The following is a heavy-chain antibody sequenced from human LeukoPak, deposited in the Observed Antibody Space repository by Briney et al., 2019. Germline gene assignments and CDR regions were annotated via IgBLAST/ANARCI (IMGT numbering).Heavy chain of an antibody. CDR2: ITSSSTI. CDR3: ARDTTVKSYYYYGMDV. CDR1: GFTFSNYN. D-gene: IGHD4-17*01. J-gene: IGHJ6*02. V-gene: IGHV3-48*01. Sequence: PGGSLRLSCAASGFTFSNYNMNWVRQAPGKGLEWVSHITSSSTIYYADSVKGRFTISRDNAKNTLYLQMNSLRAEDTAVYYCARDTTVKSYYYYGMDVWGQGTTVTVSS.